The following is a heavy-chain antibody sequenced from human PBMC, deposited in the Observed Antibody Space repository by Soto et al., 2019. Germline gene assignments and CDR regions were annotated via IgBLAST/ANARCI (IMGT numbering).Heavy chain of an antibody. Sequence: CLRLSCAASGFTFSSYGMPWVRKAPGKGLEWVAVISYDGSNKYYADSVKGRFTISRDNSKNTLYLQMNSLRAEDTAVYYCAKDHPVVPAYGMDVWGQGTTVTVSS. D-gene: IGHD2-2*01. CDR3: AKDHPVVPAYGMDV. CDR2: ISYDGSNK. CDR1: GFTFSSYG. J-gene: IGHJ6*02. V-gene: IGHV3-30*18.